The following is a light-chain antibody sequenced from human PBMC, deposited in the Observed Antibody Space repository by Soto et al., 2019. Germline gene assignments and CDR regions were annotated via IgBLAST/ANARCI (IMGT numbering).Light chain of an antibody. J-gene: IGKJ4*01. CDR3: QQTNTFLPLT. Sequence: DIQMTQSPSSVSASVGDRVTITCRASQGISNWLAWYQQQPGKAPKLLIYAASSLQSGVPSRFSGGGSGTHFTLIISSLQPEDSATYYCQQTNTFLPLTFGGGTKVEIK. CDR2: AAS. V-gene: IGKV1-12*01. CDR1: QGISNW.